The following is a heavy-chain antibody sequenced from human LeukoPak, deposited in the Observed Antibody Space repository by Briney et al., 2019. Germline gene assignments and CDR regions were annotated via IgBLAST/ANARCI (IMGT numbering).Heavy chain of an antibody. CDR2: ISSSSSTI. J-gene: IGHJ4*02. Sequence: PGGSLRLSCAASGFTFSSYSMNWVRQAPGKGLEWVSYISSSSSTIYYADSVKGRFTISRDNAKNSLYLQMNSPRAEDTAVYYCARDPGYYDSSGSFDYWGQGTLVTVSS. CDR3: ARDPGYYDSSGSFDY. CDR1: GFTFSSYS. D-gene: IGHD3-22*01. V-gene: IGHV3-48*01.